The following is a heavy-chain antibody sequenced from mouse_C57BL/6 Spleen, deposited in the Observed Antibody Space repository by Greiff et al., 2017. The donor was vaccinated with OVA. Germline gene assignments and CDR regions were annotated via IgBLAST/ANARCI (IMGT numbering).Heavy chain of an antibody. CDR3: ARLYYGSSYEYFDV. Sequence: DVMLVESGGGLVQPGGSLSLSCAASGFTFTDYYMSWVRQPPGKALEWLGFIRNKANGYTTEYSASVKGRFTISRDNSQSILYLQMNALRAEDSATYYCARLYYGSSYEYFDVWGTGTTVTVSS. J-gene: IGHJ1*03. CDR1: GFTFTDYY. CDR2: IRNKANGYTT. D-gene: IGHD1-1*01. V-gene: IGHV7-3*01.